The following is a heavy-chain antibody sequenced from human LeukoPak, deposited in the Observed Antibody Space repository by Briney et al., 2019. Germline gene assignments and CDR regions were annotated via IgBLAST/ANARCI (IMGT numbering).Heavy chain of an antibody. CDR2: IYYSGST. Sequence: SETLSLTCTVSGGSISSYYWGWIRQPPGRGLEWIGSIYYSGSTYYNPSLKSRVTISVDTSKNQFSLKLSSVTAADTALYYCASGYSSSGWYYYFDYWGQGTLVTVSS. J-gene: IGHJ4*02. CDR3: ASGYSSSGWYYYFDY. D-gene: IGHD6-19*01. V-gene: IGHV4-39*07. CDR1: GGSISSYY.